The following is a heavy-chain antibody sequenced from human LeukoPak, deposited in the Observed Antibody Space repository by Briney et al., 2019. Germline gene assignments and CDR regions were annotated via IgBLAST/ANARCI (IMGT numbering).Heavy chain of an antibody. V-gene: IGHV4-34*01. J-gene: IGHJ6*03. Sequence: SETLSLTCAVYGGSFSGYYWSWIRQPPGKGLEWIGEINHSGSTNYNPSLKSRVTISVDTSKNQFSLKLSSVTAADTAVYYCARDYGSPKYYYYMDVWGKGTTVTVS. CDR2: INHSGST. CDR1: GGSFSGYY. CDR3: ARDYGSPKYYYYMDV. D-gene: IGHD4-17*01.